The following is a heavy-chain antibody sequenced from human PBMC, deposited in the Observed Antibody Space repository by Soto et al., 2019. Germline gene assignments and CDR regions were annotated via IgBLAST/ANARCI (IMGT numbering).Heavy chain of an antibody. CDR2: MNPNSGNA. J-gene: IGHJ5*02. D-gene: IGHD4-4*01. V-gene: IGHV1-8*01. CDR3: ARGAYNDYSHWFDP. CDR1: GYSFTRHD. Sequence: ASVKVSCKATGYSFTRHDINWLRQAAGQGLEWMGWMNPNSGNAVYAQKLQGRVTMTRNTSITTAYIEVTSLKSEDTAVYFCARGAYNDYSHWFDPWGQGTRVTVS.